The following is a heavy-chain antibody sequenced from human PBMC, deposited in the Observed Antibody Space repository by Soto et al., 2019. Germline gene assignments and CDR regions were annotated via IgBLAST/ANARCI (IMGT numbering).Heavy chain of an antibody. CDR3: ARVAAAGPEDPKYYYYYYGMDV. J-gene: IGHJ6*02. CDR2: ISAYNGNT. CDR1: GYTFTSYG. Sequence: EASVKVSCKASGYTFTSYGISWVRQAPGQGLEWMGWISAYNGNTNYAQKLQGRVTMTTDTSTSTAYMELRSLRSDDTAVYYCARVAAAGPEDPKYYYYYYGMDVWGQGTTVTVSS. V-gene: IGHV1-18*01. D-gene: IGHD6-13*01.